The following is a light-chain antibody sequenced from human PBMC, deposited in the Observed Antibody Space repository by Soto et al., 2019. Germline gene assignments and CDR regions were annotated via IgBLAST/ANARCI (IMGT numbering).Light chain of an antibody. Sequence: EIVLTQSPATLSLSPGEGATLSCRASQSVSSYLAWYQQKPGQAPRLLIYDTSNRATGIPARFSGSGSGTDVTLIISSLEPEDFAVYYFQQRSTWPVTFGLGTKVEV. CDR3: QQRSTWPVT. J-gene: IGKJ1*01. CDR2: DTS. V-gene: IGKV3-11*01. CDR1: QSVSSY.